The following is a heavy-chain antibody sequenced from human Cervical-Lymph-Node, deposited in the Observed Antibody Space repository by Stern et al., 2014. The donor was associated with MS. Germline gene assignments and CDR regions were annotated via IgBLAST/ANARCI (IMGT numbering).Heavy chain of an antibody. Sequence: QVQLQESGPGLMKPSETLSLTCTVSDGSISSYYWSWLRQSPGKGLEWLGYVTYSGSTSYNPSVRGRVSISVDTSKNQFSLNLNSVTAADSAMYYCARGGWTTLLRGAGTFDIWGHGTVATVSS. CDR2: VTYSGST. D-gene: IGHD3-10*01. J-gene: IGHJ3*02. V-gene: IGHV4-59*01. CDR3: ARGGWTTLLRGAGTFDI. CDR1: DGSISSYY.